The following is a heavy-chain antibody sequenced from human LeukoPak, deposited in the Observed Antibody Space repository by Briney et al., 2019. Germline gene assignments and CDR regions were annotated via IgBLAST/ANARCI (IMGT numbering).Heavy chain of an antibody. Sequence: GESLKISCKASGYSFPSYWIGWVRQMPGKGLEWMGIIYPGDSDARYSPSFQGQVTISADKSISTAYLQWSSLKASDTAMYYCARRRDLYSGSYYPFDYWGQGTLVTVSS. CDR2: IYPGDSDA. V-gene: IGHV5-51*01. CDR3: ARRRDLYSGSYYPFDY. J-gene: IGHJ4*02. CDR1: GYSFPSYW. D-gene: IGHD1-26*01.